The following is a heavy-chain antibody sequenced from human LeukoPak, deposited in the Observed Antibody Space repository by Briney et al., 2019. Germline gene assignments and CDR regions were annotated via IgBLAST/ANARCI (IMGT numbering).Heavy chain of an antibody. CDR2: MNSDGSTT. CDR1: GFTFSSYW. D-gene: IGHD1-20*01. Sequence: GGSLRLSCAASGFTFSSYWMHWVRQAPGKGLVWVARMNSDGSTTTYADSVRGRFTISRDNSRNSIYLQMNSLRAEDTAVYYCARFVANWNPGGMDVWGQGTTVIVSS. CDR3: ARFVANWNPGGMDV. V-gene: IGHV3-74*01. J-gene: IGHJ6*02.